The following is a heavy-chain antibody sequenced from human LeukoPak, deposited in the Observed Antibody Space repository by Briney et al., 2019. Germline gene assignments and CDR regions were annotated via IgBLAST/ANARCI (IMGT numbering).Heavy chain of an antibody. J-gene: IGHJ5*02. D-gene: IGHD3-22*01. Sequence: GESQKISCKGSGYNFTDYWIGWVRQMPGKGLEWMGIIYPGDSDTRYSPSFQGQVTISVDKSLNTAYLQWTSLKASDSAMYYCARRLYYYESSGYFLGWFDPWGQGTLVTVSS. CDR3: ARRLYYYESSGYFLGWFDP. CDR1: GYNFTDYW. V-gene: IGHV5-51*01. CDR2: IYPGDSDT.